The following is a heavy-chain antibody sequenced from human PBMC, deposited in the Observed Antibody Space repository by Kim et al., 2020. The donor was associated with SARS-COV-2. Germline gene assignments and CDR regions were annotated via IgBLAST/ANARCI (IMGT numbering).Heavy chain of an antibody. CDR2: IDVAGSST. J-gene: IGHJ4*02. V-gene: IGHV3-74*01. Sequence: GGSLRLSCAASGLAHRNFWMHWVRQVPGKGLVWVSGIDVAGSSTYYADSVKGRFTISRDNAKNTLYLQMHSLRSEDTAVYYCGTVFEYWGQGTLVTVSS. CDR1: GLAHRNFW. CDR3: GTVFEY.